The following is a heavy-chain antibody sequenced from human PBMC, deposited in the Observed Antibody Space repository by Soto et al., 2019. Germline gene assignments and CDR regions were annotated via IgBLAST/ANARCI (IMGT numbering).Heavy chain of an antibody. V-gene: IGHV1-46*03. J-gene: IGHJ4*02. CDR1: GYIFTNFY. Sequence: QVQLVQPGAEVKKPGASVKFSGKASGYIFTNFYIHWVRQAPGQGREWIGIINTNGGSTNYAQNFQGRVTMTRDTSTSTVYMDLSSLRSEDTAVYYCTRELASGDYWGQGTLITVSS. CDR3: TRELASGDY. D-gene: IGHD6-6*01. CDR2: INTNGGST.